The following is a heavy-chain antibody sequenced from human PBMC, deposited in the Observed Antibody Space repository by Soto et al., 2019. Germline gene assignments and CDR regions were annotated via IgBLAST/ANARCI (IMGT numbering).Heavy chain of an antibody. Sequence: EVQLVESGGGLVKPGGSLRLSCAASGFTFSNAWMSWVRQAPGKGLEWVGRIKSKTDGGTTDYAAPVKGRLTISRDDSKNTLYLQMNSLKTEDTAVYYCTTDSYYDILTGYTLLDYWGQGTLVTVSS. J-gene: IGHJ4*02. D-gene: IGHD3-9*01. CDR1: GFTFSNAW. V-gene: IGHV3-15*01. CDR3: TTDSYYDILTGYTLLDY. CDR2: IKSKTDGGTT.